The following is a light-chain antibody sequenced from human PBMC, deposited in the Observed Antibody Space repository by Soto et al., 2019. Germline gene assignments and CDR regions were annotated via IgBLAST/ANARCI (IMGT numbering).Light chain of an antibody. Sequence: EIVMTQSPATLSLSPGERATLSCRASPSVSSSYLAWYQQKSGQAPGLLVYGASSRATGIPDRFSGSESGTDFTLTISRLEPEDFAVYYCQRYDTSPYTFGQGTKLEIK. J-gene: IGKJ2*01. CDR3: QRYDTSPYT. CDR2: GAS. CDR1: PSVSSSY. V-gene: IGKV3-20*01.